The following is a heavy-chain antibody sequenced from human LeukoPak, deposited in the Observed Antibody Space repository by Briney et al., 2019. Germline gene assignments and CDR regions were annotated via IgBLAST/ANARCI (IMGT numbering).Heavy chain of an antibody. D-gene: IGHD3-3*01. V-gene: IGHV3-66*01. Sequence: GGSLTLSCAASGFTVSSNYMSWVRQAPGKGPGWVSVIYSGGSTYYSDSVKGIVTFSRDNSKNTLYLQMNSLRAEDTAVYYCARSPWSEEYYFDYWGQGTLVTVSS. CDR1: GFTVSSNY. CDR2: IYSGGST. J-gene: IGHJ4*02. CDR3: ARSPWSEEYYFDY.